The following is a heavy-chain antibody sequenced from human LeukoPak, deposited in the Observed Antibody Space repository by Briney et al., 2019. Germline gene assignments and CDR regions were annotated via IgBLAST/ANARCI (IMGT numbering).Heavy chain of an antibody. J-gene: IGHJ4*02. D-gene: IGHD6-19*01. Sequence: SETLSLTCTASGGSISSYYWSWVRQPPGKGLEWIGYIYYSGSTNYNPYLKSRVTISVDTSKNQFSLKLSSVTAADTAVYYCARDSSGWDFAYWGQGTLVTVSS. CDR3: ARDSSGWDFAY. CDR1: GGSISSYY. V-gene: IGHV4-59*01. CDR2: IYYSGST.